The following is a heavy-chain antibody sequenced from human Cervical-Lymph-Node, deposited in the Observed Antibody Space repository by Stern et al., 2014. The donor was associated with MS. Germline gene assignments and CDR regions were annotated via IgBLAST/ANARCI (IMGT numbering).Heavy chain of an antibody. CDR2: KYHRSRWYY. CDR1: GDSVSSNSAT. Sequence: VQLVQSGPGLVKPSQTLSLTCAISGDSVSSNSATWSWIRQSPSRGLEWLGRKYHRSRWYYDYAISVKSRVTISPDTSKNQFSLRLNSVTPEDTAVYYCARDVSSSPDAFDIWGQGTMVIVSS. V-gene: IGHV6-1*01. D-gene: IGHD6-6*01. CDR3: ARDVSSSPDAFDI. J-gene: IGHJ3*02.